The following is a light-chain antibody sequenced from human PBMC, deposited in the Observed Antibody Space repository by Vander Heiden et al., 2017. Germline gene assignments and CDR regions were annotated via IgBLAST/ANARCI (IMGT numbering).Light chain of an antibody. CDR1: QSISSY. Sequence: DIHLTQSPSSLSASVGDRVTITCRASQSISSYLNWYQQKPGKAPKLLIYAASSLQSGVPSRFSGSGSGTDFTLTISRLQPEDFATYYCQQCDSTPLTFGQGTKVEIK. J-gene: IGKJ1*01. CDR2: AAS. V-gene: IGKV1-39*01. CDR3: QQCDSTPLT.